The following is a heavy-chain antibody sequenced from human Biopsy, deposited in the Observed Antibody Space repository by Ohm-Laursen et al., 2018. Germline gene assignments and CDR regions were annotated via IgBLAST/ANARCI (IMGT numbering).Heavy chain of an antibody. V-gene: IGHV3-21*01. CDR3: VGGGKDRPFDY. J-gene: IGHJ4*02. CDR2: ITDRSSHI. Sequence: GSLRLSCSASGFTFSTYAMNWVRQAPGKGLEWVSSITDRSSHIYYADSVKGRFTIFIDNAKQSLYLQMNSLRDEDTAVYYCVGGGKDRPFDYWGQGILVTVSS. D-gene: IGHD4-23*01. CDR1: GFTFSTYA.